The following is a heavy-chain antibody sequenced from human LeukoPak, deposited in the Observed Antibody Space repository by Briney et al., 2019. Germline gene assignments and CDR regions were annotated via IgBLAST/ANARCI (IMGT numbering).Heavy chain of an antibody. CDR3: ARARGVATIDY. CDR1: GFTFSSYS. Sequence: GGSLRLSCAASGFTFSSYSMNWVRQAPGKGLEWVSSISSISSYIYYADSVKGRFTISRDNAKNSLYLQMNSLRAEDTAVYYCARARGVATIDYWGQGTLVTVSS. J-gene: IGHJ4*02. V-gene: IGHV3-21*01. D-gene: IGHD5-12*01. CDR2: ISSISSYI.